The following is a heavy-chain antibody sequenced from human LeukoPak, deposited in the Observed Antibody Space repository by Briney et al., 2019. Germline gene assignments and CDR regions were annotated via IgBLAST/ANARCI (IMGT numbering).Heavy chain of an antibody. D-gene: IGHD3-22*01. Sequence: PGGSLRLSCAASGFTFSSYAMSWVRQAPGKGLEWVSAISGSGGSTYYADSVKGRFTISRDNSKNTLYLQMNSLRAEDTAVYYCAKDRGDYYDKHWFDPWGQGTLVTVSS. CDR2: ISGSGGST. J-gene: IGHJ5*02. CDR3: AKDRGDYYDKHWFDP. CDR1: GFTFSSYA. V-gene: IGHV3-23*01.